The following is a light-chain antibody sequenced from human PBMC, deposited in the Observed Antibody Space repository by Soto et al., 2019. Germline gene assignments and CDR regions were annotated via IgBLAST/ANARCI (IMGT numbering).Light chain of an antibody. CDR1: QSVASN. V-gene: IGKV3-15*01. Sequence: EIVMTQSPATLSASPGERATLSCRASQSVASNFAWYQQKPGQAPRLLIYGASTRATGIPARFSGSGSGTEFTLTISSLQSEDFAVYYCQQYNKWPPWTFGQGTKVDI. CDR2: GAS. CDR3: QQYNKWPPWT. J-gene: IGKJ1*01.